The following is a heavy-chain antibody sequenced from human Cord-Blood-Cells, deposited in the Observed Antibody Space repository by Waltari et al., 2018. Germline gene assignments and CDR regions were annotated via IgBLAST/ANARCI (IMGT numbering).Heavy chain of an antibody. CDR3: ARRRYFDL. CDR2: INHSGST. CDR1: GGSFSGYY. V-gene: IGHV4-34*01. Sequence: QVQLQQWGAGLLKPSETLSLTCAVYGGSFSGYYWSWIRQPPGKGLEWIGEINHSGSTNYNPSLKSRVTISVDTSKNHFSLKLGSVTAADTAVYYCARRRYFDLWGRGTLVTVSS. J-gene: IGHJ2*01.